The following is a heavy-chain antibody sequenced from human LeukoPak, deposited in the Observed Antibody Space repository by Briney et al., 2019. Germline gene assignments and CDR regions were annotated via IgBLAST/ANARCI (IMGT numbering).Heavy chain of an antibody. CDR2: ISTYNGNT. Sequence: ASVKVSCKASGYTFSSHGISWVRRAPGQGLEWMGWISTYNGNTNYAQKFKDRVAVTTDAATSTVYMELRSLTSDDTAVYYCARERGRTYYDFWSGYSPLDYWGQGTLVTVSS. J-gene: IGHJ4*02. CDR1: GYTFSSHG. V-gene: IGHV1-18*01. CDR3: ARERGRTYYDFWSGYSPLDY. D-gene: IGHD3-3*01.